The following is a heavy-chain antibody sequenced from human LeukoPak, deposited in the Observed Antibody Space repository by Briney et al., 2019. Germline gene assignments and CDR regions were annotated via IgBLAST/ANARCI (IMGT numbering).Heavy chain of an antibody. V-gene: IGHV4-59*01. Sequence: SETLSLTCTVSGGSITSYYWSWIRQPPGKGLGWIGYNYYSGSTNYNPSLKSRVTISVDTSKNQFSLKLSSVTAADTAVYYCARDILNCSGGSCYSRLDYWGQGTQVTVSS. CDR3: ARDILNCSGGSCYSRLDY. D-gene: IGHD2-15*01. CDR1: GGSITSYY. J-gene: IGHJ4*02. CDR2: NYYSGST.